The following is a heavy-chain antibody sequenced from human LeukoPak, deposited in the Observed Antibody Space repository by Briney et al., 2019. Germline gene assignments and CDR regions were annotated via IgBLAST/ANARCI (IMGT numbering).Heavy chain of an antibody. CDR3: ARVRWFGELGFDY. J-gene: IGHJ4*02. CDR1: GFTFSSYW. V-gene: IGHV3-7*01. D-gene: IGHD3-10*01. CDR2: IKQDGSEK. Sequence: GGSLRLSCAASGFTFSSYWMSWVRQAPGKGLEWVANIKQDGSEKYYVDSVKGRFTISRDNAKNSLYLQMNSLRAEDTAVYYCARVRWFGELGFDYWGQGTLVTVSS.